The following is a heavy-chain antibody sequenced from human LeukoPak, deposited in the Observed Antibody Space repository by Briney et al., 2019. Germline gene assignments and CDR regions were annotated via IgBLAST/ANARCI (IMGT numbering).Heavy chain of an antibody. Sequence: PGGSLRLSCAASGFTFSGYAMSWVRQPPGKGLEWVSAISGSGGSTYYADSVKGRLTIFRDNSKSPLCLQLNGLRAEDTAFHYCARSPGELAAAGLRYWGEGGLVTVSS. CDR2: ISGSGGST. CDR3: ARSPGELAAAGLRY. V-gene: IGHV3-23*01. D-gene: IGHD6-13*01. J-gene: IGHJ4*02. CDR1: GFTFSGYA.